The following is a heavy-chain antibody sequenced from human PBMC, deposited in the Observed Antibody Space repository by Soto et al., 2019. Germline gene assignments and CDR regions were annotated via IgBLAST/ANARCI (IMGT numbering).Heavy chain of an antibody. CDR2: ISGSGGST. J-gene: IGHJ4*02. CDR1: GFTFSSYA. Sequence: EVQLLESGGGLVQPGGSLRLSCAASGFTFSSYAMSWVRQAPGKGLEWVSAISGSGGSTYYADSVKGRFTISRDNSKNTLYLQMNNLRAEDTAVYFCAKDQGNTVVGASRGFDHWGQGTLVTVSS. V-gene: IGHV3-23*01. D-gene: IGHD1-26*01. CDR3: AKDQGNTVVGASRGFDH.